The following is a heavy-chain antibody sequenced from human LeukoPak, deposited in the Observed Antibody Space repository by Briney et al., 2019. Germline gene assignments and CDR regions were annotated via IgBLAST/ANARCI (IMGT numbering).Heavy chain of an antibody. J-gene: IGHJ6*03. CDR3: AKEGDCSSTSCHTYYYYYMDV. D-gene: IGHD2-2*02. Sequence: PGGSLRLSCAASGFTFSSNGMHWVRQAPGKGLEWVAVISYDGSDKYYADSVKGRFTISRDNSKNTLYLQMNSLRAEDTAVYYCAKEGDCSSTSCHTYYYYYMDVWGKGTTVTVSS. CDR2: ISYDGSDK. CDR1: GFTFSSNG. V-gene: IGHV3-30*18.